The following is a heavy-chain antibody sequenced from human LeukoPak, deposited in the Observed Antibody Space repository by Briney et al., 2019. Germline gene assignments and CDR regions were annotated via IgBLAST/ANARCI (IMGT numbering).Heavy chain of an antibody. V-gene: IGHV3-48*01. Sequence: PVGSLRLSCAASGFTFSSYSMNWVRQAPGKGLEWVSYISSSSSTIYYADSVKGRFTISRDNAKNSLYLQMNSLRAEDTAVYYCARDPYWTIFGVVTYDAFDIWGQGTMVTVSS. CDR3: ARDPYWTIFGVVTYDAFDI. CDR1: GFTFSSYS. CDR2: ISSSSSTI. D-gene: IGHD3-3*01. J-gene: IGHJ3*02.